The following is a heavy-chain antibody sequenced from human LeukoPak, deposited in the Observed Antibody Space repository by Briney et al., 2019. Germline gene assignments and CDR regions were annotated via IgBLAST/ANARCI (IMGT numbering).Heavy chain of an antibody. CDR2: INWNGGST. CDR1: GFTFDDYG. V-gene: IGHV3-20*04. J-gene: IGHJ4*02. CDR3: ARDGYCSSTSCYDDY. Sequence: GGSLRLSCAASGFTFDDYGMSWVRQAPGKGLEWVSGINWNGGSTGYADSVKGRFTISRDNAKNSLYLQMNSLRAEDTALYYCARDGYCSSTSCYDDYWGQGTLVTVSS. D-gene: IGHD2-2*03.